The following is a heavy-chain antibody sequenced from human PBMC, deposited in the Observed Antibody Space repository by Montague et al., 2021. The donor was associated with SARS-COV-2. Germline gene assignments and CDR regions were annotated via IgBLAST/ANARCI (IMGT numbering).Heavy chain of an antibody. CDR3: ARHRANAGSFDI. D-gene: IGHD1-1*01. CDR2: VHYTGTT. CDR1: GGSITVSRYD. Sequence: SETLSLTCAVYGGSITVSRYDWGWIRQPPGKGLEWIGSVHYTGTTSYNASLKSRLTISVDTSENQFSLKMTSVTASDTAVYYCARHRANAGSFDIWGQGTMVTVSS. J-gene: IGHJ3*02. V-gene: IGHV4-39*01.